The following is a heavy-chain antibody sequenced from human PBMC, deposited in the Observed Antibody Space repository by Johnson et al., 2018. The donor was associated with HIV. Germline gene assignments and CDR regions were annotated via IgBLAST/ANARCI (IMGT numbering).Heavy chain of an antibody. J-gene: IGHJ3*02. D-gene: IGHD3-10*01. CDR3: ARDLYYGSGSSVAFDI. CDR1: GFTFSSYW. V-gene: IGHV3-20*04. CDR2: INWNGGST. Sequence: VQLVESGGGLVQPGGSLRLSCAASGFTFSSYWMSWVRQAPGKGLEWVSGINWNGGSTGYADYVKGRFTISRDNAKNSLYLQMNSLRAEDTALYYCARDLYYGSGSSVAFDIWGQGTMVTVSS.